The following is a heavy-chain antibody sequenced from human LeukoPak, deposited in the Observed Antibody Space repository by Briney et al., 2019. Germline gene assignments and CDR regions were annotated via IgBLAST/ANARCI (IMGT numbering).Heavy chain of an antibody. CDR2: IIPIFGTA. CDR1: GGTFSSYA. CDR3: ARTGNIAAAGTMTYFDY. D-gene: IGHD6-13*01. J-gene: IGHJ4*02. V-gene: IGHV1-69*05. Sequence: SVKVSCKASGGTFSSYAISWVRQAPGQGLEWMGRIIPIFGTANYAQKFQGRVTITTDESTSTAYMELSSLRSEDTAVYYCARTGNIAAAGTMTYFDYWGQGTLVTVSS.